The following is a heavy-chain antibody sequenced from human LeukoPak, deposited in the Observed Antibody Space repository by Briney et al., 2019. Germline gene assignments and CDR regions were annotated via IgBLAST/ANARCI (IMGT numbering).Heavy chain of an antibody. Sequence: GGSLRLSCAASGFTFDEYAMHWVRQAPGKGLEWVALIRWDGSSAFYSDSVRGRFIISRDNLKNSLSLQMNSLRVEDTALYYCAKDRDRRQWLEGYMDVWGKGTTVTVSS. CDR3: AKDRDRRQWLEGYMDV. V-gene: IGHV3-43D*03. CDR2: IRWDGSSA. J-gene: IGHJ6*03. D-gene: IGHD6-19*01. CDR1: GFTFDEYA.